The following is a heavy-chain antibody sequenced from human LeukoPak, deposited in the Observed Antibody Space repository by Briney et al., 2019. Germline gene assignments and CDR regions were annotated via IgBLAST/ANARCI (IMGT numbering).Heavy chain of an antibody. Sequence: ASVKVSCKASGGTFSSYAISWVRQAPGQGLEWMGRIIPILGIANYAQKFQGRVTITADKSTSTAYMELSSLRSEDTAVYYCASTIAAAGGNWFDPWGRGTLVTVSS. J-gene: IGHJ5*02. CDR3: ASTIAAAGGNWFDP. CDR2: IIPILGIA. D-gene: IGHD6-13*01. V-gene: IGHV1-69*04. CDR1: GGTFSSYA.